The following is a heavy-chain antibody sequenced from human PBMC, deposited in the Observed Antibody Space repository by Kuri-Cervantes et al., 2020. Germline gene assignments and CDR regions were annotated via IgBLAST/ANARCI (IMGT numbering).Heavy chain of an antibody. CDR3: ARSNYYGSGSNFDY. V-gene: IGHV4-38-2*01. CDR2: IYHSGST. Sequence: SETLSLTCAVSGYSINSGYYWGWIRQPPGKGLEWIGSIYHSGSTNYNPSLKSRVTISVDKSKNQFSLKLSSVTAADTAVYYCARSNYYGSGSNFDYWGQGTLVTVSS. CDR1: GYSINSGYY. J-gene: IGHJ4*02. D-gene: IGHD3-10*01.